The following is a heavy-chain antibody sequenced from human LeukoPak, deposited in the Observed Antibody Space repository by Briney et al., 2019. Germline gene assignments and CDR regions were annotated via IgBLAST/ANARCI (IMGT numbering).Heavy chain of an antibody. CDR2: IYTSGST. Sequence: SETLSLTCTVSGGSISSGSYYWSWIRQPAGKGLEWIGRIYTSGSTNYNPSLKSRITMSVDTSENRFSLRLSSLSAADTAVYYCARVRAVSVSFDSWGQGTLVTVSS. CDR1: GGSISSGSYY. J-gene: IGHJ4*02. D-gene: IGHD6-19*01. V-gene: IGHV4-61*02. CDR3: ARVRAVSVSFDS.